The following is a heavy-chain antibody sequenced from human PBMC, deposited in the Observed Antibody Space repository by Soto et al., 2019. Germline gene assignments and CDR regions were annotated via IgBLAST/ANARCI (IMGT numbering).Heavy chain of an antibody. D-gene: IGHD2-15*01. J-gene: IGHJ6*02. CDR3: ARDHVGSDCTNGVCYRYCSGGSCYSHYYYYYGMDV. CDR1: GFTFSSYS. V-gene: IGHV3-21*01. CDR2: ISSSSSYI. Sequence: GGSLRLSCAASGFTFSSYSMNWVRQAPGKGLEWVSSISSSSSYIYYADSVKGRFTISRDNAKNSLYLQMNSLRAEDTAVYYCARDHVGSDCTNGVCYRYCSGGSCYSHYYYYYGMDVWGQGTTVTVSS.